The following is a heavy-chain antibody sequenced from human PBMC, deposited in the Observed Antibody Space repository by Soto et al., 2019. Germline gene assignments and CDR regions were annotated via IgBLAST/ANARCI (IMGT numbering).Heavy chain of an antibody. D-gene: IGHD3-22*01. Sequence: QVQLQESGPGLVKPSGTLSLTCAVSGGSISSSNWWWWVRQPPGEGLERIGDIYHSGSTNYNPSRNRRVTISVAKSTNKFSLPLSLVTAAAAAVYCCARESDYDSSGYYCVSDYWGQGTLVTVSS. CDR1: GGSISSSNW. J-gene: IGHJ4*02. CDR3: ARESDYDSSGYYCVSDY. CDR2: IYHSGST. V-gene: IGHV4-4*01.